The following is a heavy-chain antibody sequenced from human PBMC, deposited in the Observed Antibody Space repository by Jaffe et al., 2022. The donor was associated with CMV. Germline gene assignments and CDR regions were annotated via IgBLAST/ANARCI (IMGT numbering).Heavy chain of an antibody. CDR1: GGSITSYY. CDR3: ATYSSATGGFDP. V-gene: IGHV4-4*07. J-gene: IGHJ5*02. Sequence: QVQLQESGPGLVKPSETLSLTCTVSGGSITSYYWSWIRQPAGKGLDFIGRIYTGGSANYNPSLKSRVTMSVDTSKNQFSLKLNSVTAADTAMYYCATYSSATGGFDPWGQGTLVTVSS. CDR2: IYTGGSA. D-gene: IGHD3-22*01.